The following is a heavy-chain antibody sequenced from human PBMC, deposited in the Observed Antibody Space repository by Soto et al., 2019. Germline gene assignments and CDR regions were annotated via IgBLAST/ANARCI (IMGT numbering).Heavy chain of an antibody. J-gene: IGHJ4*02. V-gene: IGHV3-23*01. Sequence: EVQLLESGGGLVQPGGSLRLSCAASGFIFDTYAMSWVRQVPGKGLEWVSGISGSGSTTYYADSVKGRFTISRDNSKDTLYLQINNLRAEDTAIYYCAKDRNSGRDPRYFDYWGQGILMTVSS. CDR3: AKDRNSGRDPRYFDY. CDR2: ISGSGSTT. D-gene: IGHD3-10*01. CDR1: GFIFDTYA.